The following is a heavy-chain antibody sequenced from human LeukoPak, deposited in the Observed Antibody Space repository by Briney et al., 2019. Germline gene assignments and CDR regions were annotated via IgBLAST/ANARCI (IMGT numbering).Heavy chain of an antibody. CDR3: ATSSEGFGVEPNVRDY. V-gene: IGHV1-24*01. CDR1: GYTLTELS. Sequence: ASVKVSCKVSGYTLTELSMHWVRQAPGPGLEWRRGFDPEDGETIYAQKFQGRVTMTEDTSTDTAYMELSSLRSEDTAVYYCATSSEGFGVEPNVRDYWGQGALGTVSS. CDR2: FDPEDGET. J-gene: IGHJ4*02. D-gene: IGHD3-3*01.